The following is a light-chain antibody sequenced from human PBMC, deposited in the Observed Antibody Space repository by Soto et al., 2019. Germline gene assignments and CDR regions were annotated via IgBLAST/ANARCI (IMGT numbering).Light chain of an antibody. CDR2: GAS. Sequence: EIVLTQSPGTLYLSPGDKATLSCRASQTINSNYLAWYQQRPDQAPRLLLYGASNRATGIPARFSGSGSGTEFTLTISSLQSEDFALYYCQQHDILPITFGQGTRLEIK. CDR1: QTINSNY. J-gene: IGKJ5*01. CDR3: QQHDILPIT. V-gene: IGKV3-20*01.